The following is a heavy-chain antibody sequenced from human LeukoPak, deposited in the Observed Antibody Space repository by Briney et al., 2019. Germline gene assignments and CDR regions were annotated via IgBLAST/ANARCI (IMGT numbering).Heavy chain of an antibody. CDR2: MYYSGST. Sequence: SETLSLTCTVSGGSISSYYWSWIRQPPGKGLEWIGYMYYSGSTTYNPSLKSRVTISVDTSRNQVSLILYSVTAADTAIYYCARGGRAGDYGYYFDYWGQGALVTVSS. D-gene: IGHD4-17*01. CDR1: GGSISSYY. CDR3: ARGGRAGDYGYYFDY. V-gene: IGHV4-59*01. J-gene: IGHJ4*02.